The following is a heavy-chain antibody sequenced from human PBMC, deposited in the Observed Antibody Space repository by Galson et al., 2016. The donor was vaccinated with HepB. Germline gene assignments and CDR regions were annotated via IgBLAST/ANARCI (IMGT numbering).Heavy chain of an antibody. CDR3: VRGGGQSWYDY. CDR1: EYTFTRYT. CDR2: INTDNGNT. V-gene: IGHV1-3*04. Sequence: SVKVSCKASEYTFTRYTMHWVRQAPGQRLEWMGWINTDNGNTKYAQKFQGRVTITRDTSASAIYMELSSLTYEDMAVYYCVRGGGQSWYDYWGQGTLVTVSS. J-gene: IGHJ4*02. D-gene: IGHD6-13*01.